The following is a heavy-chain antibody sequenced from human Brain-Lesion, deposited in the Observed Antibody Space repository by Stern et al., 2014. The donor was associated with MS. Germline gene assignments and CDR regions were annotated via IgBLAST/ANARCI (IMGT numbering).Heavy chain of an antibody. J-gene: IGHJ4*02. V-gene: IGHV1-24*01. D-gene: IGHD1-26*01. CDR1: GYTLTELS. Sequence: QLVQSGAEVKKPGASVKVSCKVSGYTLTELSMHWVRQAPRKGLEWMGGFDPEDGETIYAQKFKGRVTMTEDTSTDTAYMELSSLRSEDTAVYYCATLSPGAGGNYYRHFDYWGQGTLVTVSS. CDR2: FDPEDGET. CDR3: ATLSPGAGGNYYRHFDY.